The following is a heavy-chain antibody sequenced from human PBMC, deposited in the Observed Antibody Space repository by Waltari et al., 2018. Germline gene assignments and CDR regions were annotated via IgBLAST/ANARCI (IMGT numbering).Heavy chain of an antibody. D-gene: IGHD6-19*01. V-gene: IGHV3-20*04. Sequence: EVQLVESGGGMVRPRGSLRLSCAASGFTFNDYGMSWVRQVPGEGLEWFSGINGSGARTSYADSVMGRFTVSRDNAMNSLYLEMSSLRAEDTALYYCVREVFGSGWRESYFFDYWGQGTLVTVSS. CDR2: INGSGART. J-gene: IGHJ4*02. CDR1: GFTFNDYG. CDR3: VREVFGSGWRESYFFDY.